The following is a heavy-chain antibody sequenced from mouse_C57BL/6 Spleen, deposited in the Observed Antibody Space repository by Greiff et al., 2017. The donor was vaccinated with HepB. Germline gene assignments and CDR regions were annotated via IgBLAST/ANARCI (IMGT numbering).Heavy chain of an antibody. V-gene: IGHV1-55*01. J-gene: IGHJ2*01. CDR3: ARSSITTVVDY. CDR1: GYTFTSYW. CDR2: IYPGSGST. Sequence: VKLQQPGAELVKPGASVKMSCKASGYTFTSYWITWVKQRPGQGLEWIGDIYPGSGSTNYNEKFKSKATLTVDTSSSTAYMQISSLTSEDSAVYYCARSSITTVVDYWGQGTTLTVSS. D-gene: IGHD1-1*01.